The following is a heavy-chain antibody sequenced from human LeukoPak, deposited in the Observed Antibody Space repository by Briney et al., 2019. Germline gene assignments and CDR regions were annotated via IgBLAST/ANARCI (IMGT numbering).Heavy chain of an antibody. D-gene: IGHD1-1*01. Sequence: SETLSLTCSVSIGSISSSKWWSWVRQSPVKGLEWIGEIYLYGTTNYNPSFTSRVTMSVDRSRNRFSLKLTSVTAADTAVYYCARGNMALKILLEAFEIWGQGTKVTVST. J-gene: IGHJ3*02. CDR3: ARGNMALKILLEAFEI. CDR2: IYLYGTT. V-gene: IGHV4-4*02. CDR1: IGSISSSKW.